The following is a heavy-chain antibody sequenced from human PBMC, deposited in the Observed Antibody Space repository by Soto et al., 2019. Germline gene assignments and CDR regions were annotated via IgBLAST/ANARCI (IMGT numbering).Heavy chain of an antibody. CDR2: ISYDGSIK. V-gene: IGHV3-30-3*01. CDR3: ARRYYDSSGYHSGYYYGMDV. CDR1: GFTFNSYA. D-gene: IGHD3-22*01. Sequence: TGGSLRLSCAASGFTFNSYAMHWVRQAPGKGLEWVAIISYDGSIKYYADSVKGRFTISRDNSKNTLYLQMSSLRIEDTAVYYCARRYYDSSGYHSGYYYGMDVWGQGTTVTAP. J-gene: IGHJ6*02.